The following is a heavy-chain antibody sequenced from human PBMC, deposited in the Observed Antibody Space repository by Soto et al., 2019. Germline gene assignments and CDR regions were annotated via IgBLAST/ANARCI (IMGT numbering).Heavy chain of an antibody. Sequence: GSLRLSCAASGFTFSSYGMHWVRQAPGKGLEWVAVISYDGSNKYYADSVKGRFTISRYNSKNTLYLQMNSLRAEDTAVYYCAKDLRGLGYYFDYWGQGTLVTVSS. V-gene: IGHV3-30*18. CDR3: AKDLRGLGYYFDY. CDR2: ISYDGSNK. J-gene: IGHJ4*02. D-gene: IGHD4-17*01. CDR1: GFTFSSYG.